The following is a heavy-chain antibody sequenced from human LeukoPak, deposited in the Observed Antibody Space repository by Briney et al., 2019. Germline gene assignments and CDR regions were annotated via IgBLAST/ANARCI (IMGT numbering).Heavy chain of an antibody. V-gene: IGHV4-59*12. Sequence: SETLSLTCTVSGGSISSYYWSWIRQPPGKGLEWIGYIYYSGSTNYNPSLKSRVTISVDTSKNQFSLKLSSVTAADTAVYYCATFLISILTGYYADYWGQGTLVTVSS. D-gene: IGHD3-9*01. J-gene: IGHJ4*02. CDR3: ATFLISILTGYYADY. CDR2: IYYSGST. CDR1: GGSISSYY.